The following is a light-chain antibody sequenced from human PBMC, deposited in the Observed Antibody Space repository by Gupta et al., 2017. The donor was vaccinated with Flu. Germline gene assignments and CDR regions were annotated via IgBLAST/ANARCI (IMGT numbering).Light chain of an antibody. CDR1: SSTIWNKY. V-gene: IGLV1-51*02. J-gene: IGLJ3*02. Sequence: QSVLTQPHSVSAAPGQTLPISCSGGSSTIWNKYISWYQQFPGTAPKLLIYENNKRPAGVRVRVSGSQSGTSATLGITGLQTGDDADYYCAVWDNSRSAVFGGGTKLTVL. CDR2: ENN. CDR3: AVWDNSRSAV.